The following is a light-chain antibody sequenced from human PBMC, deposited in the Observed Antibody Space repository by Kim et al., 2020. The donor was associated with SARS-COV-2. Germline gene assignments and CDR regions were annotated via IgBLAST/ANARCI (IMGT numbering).Light chain of an antibody. Sequence: SYELTQPPSVSVSPGQTASITCSGDKLGAKYACWYQQKPGQSPVLVIYQDSKLPSGIPERFSGSNSGNTATLTISRTQAMDEADYYCQAWDSSTAVFGGG. CDR2: QDS. V-gene: IGLV3-1*01. CDR1: KLGAKY. J-gene: IGLJ3*02. CDR3: QAWDSSTAV.